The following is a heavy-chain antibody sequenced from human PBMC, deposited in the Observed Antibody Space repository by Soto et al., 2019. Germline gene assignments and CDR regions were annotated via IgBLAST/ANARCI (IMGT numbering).Heavy chain of an antibody. CDR3: ARVAADAYWSGYDDY. CDR1: GGSISNYH. Sequence: EQLQESGPRLVKPSETLSLTCSVSGGSISNYHWSWIRQPPGKGLEWIGYISYTGSTNYSPSLKSRVTMLLATSKKQFSLKPSSVTAADTAVYYCARVAADAYWSGYDDYWGQGTLVTVSS. J-gene: IGHJ4*02. V-gene: IGHV4-59*01. CDR2: ISYTGST. D-gene: IGHD3-3*01.